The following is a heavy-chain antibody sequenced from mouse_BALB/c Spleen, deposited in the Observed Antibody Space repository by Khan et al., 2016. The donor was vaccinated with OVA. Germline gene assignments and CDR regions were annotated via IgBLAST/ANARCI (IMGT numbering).Heavy chain of an antibody. D-gene: IGHD1-1*01. J-gene: IGHJ3*01. CDR2: IFPGNNDT. Sequence: VRLQQSGTVLARPGASVKMSCKTSGYTFTSYWMHWVKQRPGQGLEWIGGIFPGNNDTNYNQKIKGRAKLTAVTSASTANMELSSLTIEDSAVYYCARAGYGAFAFWGQGTLVTVSA. V-gene: IGHV1-5*01. CDR1: GYTFTSYW. CDR3: ARAGYGAFAF.